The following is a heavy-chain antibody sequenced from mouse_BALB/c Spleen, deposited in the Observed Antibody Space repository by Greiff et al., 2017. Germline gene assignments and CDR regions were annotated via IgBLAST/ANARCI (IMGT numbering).Heavy chain of an antibody. CDR3: ARLTGSDYGSSYDWYFDV. V-gene: IGHV1S34*01. CDR2: ISCYNGAT. CDR1: GYSFTGYY. J-gene: IGHJ1*01. D-gene: IGHD1-1*01. Sequence: LVKPGPSVKISCKASGYSFTGYYMHWVKQTQGKSLEWIGYISCYNGATSYNQKFKGKATFTVDTSSSTAYMQFNSLTSEDSAVYYCARLTGSDYGSSYDWYFDVWGAGTTVTVSS.